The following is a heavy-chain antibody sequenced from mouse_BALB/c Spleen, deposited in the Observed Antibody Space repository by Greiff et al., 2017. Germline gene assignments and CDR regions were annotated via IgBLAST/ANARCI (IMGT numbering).Heavy chain of an antibody. V-gene: IGHV14-3*02. Sequence: EVKLVESGAELVKPGASVKLSCTASGFNIKDTYMHWVKQRPEQGLEWIGRIDPANGNTKYDPKFQGKATITADTSSNTAYLQLSSLTSEDTAVYYCARSYRYGGYLYFDVWGAGTTVTVSS. J-gene: IGHJ1*01. D-gene: IGHD2-14*01. CDR1: GFNIKDTY. CDR2: IDPANGNT. CDR3: ARSYRYGGYLYFDV.